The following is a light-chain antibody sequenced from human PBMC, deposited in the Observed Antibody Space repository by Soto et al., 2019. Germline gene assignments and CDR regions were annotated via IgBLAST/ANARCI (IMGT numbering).Light chain of an antibody. CDR2: AAS. CDR3: QQSYSTPYT. Sequence: DIQMTQSPSSLSASVGDRVTITCRASQSISSYLNWYQQKPGQAPKLLIYAASSLQSGVPSRFSGSGCGTDFPLTISSLQPEDFATYYCQQSYSTPYTFGQGTKLEIK. V-gene: IGKV1-39*01. CDR1: QSISSY. J-gene: IGKJ2*01.